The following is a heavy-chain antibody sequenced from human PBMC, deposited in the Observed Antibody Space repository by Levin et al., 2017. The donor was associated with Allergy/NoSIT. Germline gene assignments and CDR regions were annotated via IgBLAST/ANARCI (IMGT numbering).Heavy chain of an antibody. CDR2: INPNSGGT. CDR1: GYTFTGYY. V-gene: IGHV1-2*06. Sequence: ASVKVSCKASGYTFTGYYMHWVRQAPGQGLEWMGRINPNSGGTNYAQKFQGRVTMTRDTSISTAYMELSRLRSDDTAVYYCARVVYAVVGNDAFDIWGQGTMVTVSS. J-gene: IGHJ3*02. CDR3: ARVVYAVVGNDAFDI. D-gene: IGHD2-8*02.